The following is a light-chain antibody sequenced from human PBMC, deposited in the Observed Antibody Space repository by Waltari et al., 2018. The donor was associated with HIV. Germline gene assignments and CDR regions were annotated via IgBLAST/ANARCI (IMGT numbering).Light chain of an antibody. CDR2: EVN. V-gene: IGLV2-23*02. J-gene: IGLJ1*01. CDR1: SSDVGSYNV. Sequence: QSALTQPASVSGSPGQSLTISCAGTSSDVGSYNVISWYQQHPGKAPKLMIYEVNKRPAGVSNRFSGSKSGNTASLTISGLQAEDEADYHCCSYAGSSTHVFGTGTKVTVL. CDR3: CSYAGSSTHV.